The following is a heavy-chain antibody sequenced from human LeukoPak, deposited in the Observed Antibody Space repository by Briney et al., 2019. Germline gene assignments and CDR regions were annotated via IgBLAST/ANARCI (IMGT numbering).Heavy chain of an antibody. J-gene: IGHJ3*02. V-gene: IGHV4-30-2*01. D-gene: IGHD4-23*01. CDR1: GGSISSGVYY. Sequence: SQTLSLTCSVSGGSISSGVYYWSWIRQPPGKGLEWIGYIYLSGGTYYSPSLKSRVTISVDRSKTQFSLRLSSVTAADTAMFYCARGMYDYGGNSEAFDIWGQGTMVTV. CDR3: ARGMYDYGGNSEAFDI. CDR2: IYLSGGT.